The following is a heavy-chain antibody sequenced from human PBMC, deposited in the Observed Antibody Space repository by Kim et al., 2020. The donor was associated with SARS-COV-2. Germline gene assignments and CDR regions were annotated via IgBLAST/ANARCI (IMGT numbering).Heavy chain of an antibody. J-gene: IGHJ3*02. CDR3: ARGIQLNEGAFDI. V-gene: IGHV3-13*01. Sequence: YPGSVKGRFTTSRENAKNSLYLQMNSLRAGDTAVYYCARGIQLNEGAFDIWGQGTMVTVSS. D-gene: IGHD1-1*01.